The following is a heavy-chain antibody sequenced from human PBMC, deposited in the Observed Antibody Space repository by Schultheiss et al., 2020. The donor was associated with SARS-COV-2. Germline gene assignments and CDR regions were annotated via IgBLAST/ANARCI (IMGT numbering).Heavy chain of an antibody. J-gene: IGHJ4*02. Sequence: SETLSITCTVSGGSISSGGYYWSWIRQHPGKGLEWIGEINHSGSTNYNPSLKSRVTISVDTSKNQFSLKLSSVTAADTAVYYCAKGGDQVFHSSSWWSFDYWGQGTLVTVSS. V-gene: IGHV4-61*08. CDR1: GGSISSGGYY. CDR3: AKGGDQVFHSSSWWSFDY. D-gene: IGHD6-13*01. CDR2: INHSGST.